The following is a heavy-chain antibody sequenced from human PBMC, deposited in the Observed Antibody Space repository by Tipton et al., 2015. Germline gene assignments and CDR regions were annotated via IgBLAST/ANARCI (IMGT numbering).Heavy chain of an antibody. CDR3: AREVWYNDSTGYDY. V-gene: IGHV1-46*01. Sequence: QSGAEVKKPGASVKVSCKASGYTFSTYYLHWVRQAPGQGLEWMGIVNPSAGSKTYAQKFEGRVTMTRDTSTSTVYMELSSLISEDTAVYYCAREVWYNDSTGYDYWGQGTLVTVSS. D-gene: IGHD3-22*01. J-gene: IGHJ4*02. CDR2: VNPSAGSK. CDR1: GYTFSTYY.